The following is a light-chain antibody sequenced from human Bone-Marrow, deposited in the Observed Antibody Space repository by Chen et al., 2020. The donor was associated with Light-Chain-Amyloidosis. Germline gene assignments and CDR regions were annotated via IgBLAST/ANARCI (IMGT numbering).Light chain of an antibody. Sequence: SYELTQPPSVSVSPGQTARITCSGDDLPTKYAYWYQQKPGQAPVLVIHRDTERPSGISERFSGSSSWTTATFTISGVQAEDDADYHCQSADSSGTYEVIFGGGTKLTVL. V-gene: IGLV3-25*03. CDR1: DLPTKY. J-gene: IGLJ2*01. CDR2: RDT. CDR3: QSADSSGTYEVI.